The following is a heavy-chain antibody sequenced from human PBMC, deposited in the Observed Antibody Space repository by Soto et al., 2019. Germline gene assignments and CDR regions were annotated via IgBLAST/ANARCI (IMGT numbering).Heavy chain of an antibody. CDR2: IYYSGST. J-gene: IGHJ4*02. V-gene: IGHV4-59*08. CDR1: GDSISSYY. D-gene: IGHD6-13*01. Sequence: QVQLQESGPGLVKPSETLSLTCTVSGDSISSYYWSWIRLPPGKGLEWIGYIYYSGSTNYNPSLKSRVXXSXDTXKNQFSLKLSSVTAADTAVYYCARVYSSTWYHFDYWGQGTLVTVSS. CDR3: ARVYSSTWYHFDY.